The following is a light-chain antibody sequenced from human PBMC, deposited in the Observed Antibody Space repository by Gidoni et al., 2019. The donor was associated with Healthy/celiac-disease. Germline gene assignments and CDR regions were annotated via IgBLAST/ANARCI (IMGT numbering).Light chain of an antibody. V-gene: IGLV2-14*01. CDR2: DVS. J-gene: IGLJ3*02. CDR3: SSYTSSSTQV. CDR1: SRAVGGYNY. Sequence: QSALTQPASVSGSPGQSITLSCTGTSRAVGGYNYVSWYQQHPGKAPTLMIYDVSNPHSGVSKRFSGSKSGNTASLTISGLQAEDEADYYCSSYTSSSTQVFGGGTKLTVL.